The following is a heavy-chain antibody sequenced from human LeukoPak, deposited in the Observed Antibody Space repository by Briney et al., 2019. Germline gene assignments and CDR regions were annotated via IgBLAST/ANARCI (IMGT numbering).Heavy chain of an antibody. Sequence: GGSLRLSCVASGFTFSSYDMSWVRQAPGKGLEWVSTISVSGDNTYYPDSVKGRFTISRDNSENTLYLQMNSLRAEDTAVYYCAYRTGFDYWGQGTLVTVPS. V-gene: IGHV3-23*01. CDR3: AYRTGFDY. D-gene: IGHD3-16*02. CDR1: GFTFSSYD. J-gene: IGHJ4*02. CDR2: ISVSGDNT.